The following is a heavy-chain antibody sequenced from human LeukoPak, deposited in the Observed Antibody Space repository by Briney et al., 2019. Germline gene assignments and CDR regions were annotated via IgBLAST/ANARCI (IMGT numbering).Heavy chain of an antibody. J-gene: IGHJ4*02. CDR1: GGTFSSYA. Sequence: GASVKVSCKASGGTFSSYAISWVRQAPGQGLEWMGGIIPIFGTANYAQNFQGRVTITADESTSTAYMELSSLRSADTAVFYCAREWGHDNSGYYYAYWGQGTLVTVSS. CDR3: AREWGHDNSGYYYAY. D-gene: IGHD3-22*01. V-gene: IGHV1-69*13. CDR2: IIPIFGTA.